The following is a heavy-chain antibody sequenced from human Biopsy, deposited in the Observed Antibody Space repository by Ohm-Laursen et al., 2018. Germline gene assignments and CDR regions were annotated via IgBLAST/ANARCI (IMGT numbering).Heavy chain of an antibody. CDR1: GYTFPSYA. V-gene: IGHV1-18*01. J-gene: IGHJ6*02. CDR2: ISAYNGNR. Sequence: ASVKASCKASGYTFPSYAISWVRQAPGQGLEWMGWISAYNGNRNSAQKFKGRVTMTTDTSTSTAYMELRSLRSDDTAVYFCAREEDNSGYDYYGMDVWGQGTTVTVSS. D-gene: IGHD3-22*01. CDR3: AREEDNSGYDYYGMDV.